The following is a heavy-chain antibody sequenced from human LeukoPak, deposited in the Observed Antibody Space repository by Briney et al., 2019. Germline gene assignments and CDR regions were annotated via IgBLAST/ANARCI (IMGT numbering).Heavy chain of an antibody. CDR1: GGSISSYY. J-gene: IGHJ6*02. CDR3: ARDRGLAGWYYYGSGSYYYYYGMDV. D-gene: IGHD3-10*01. V-gene: IGHV4-59*01. CDR2: IYYSGST. Sequence: PSETLSLTCTVSGGSISSYYWSWIRQPPGKGLKWIGYIYYSGSTNYNPSLKSRVTISVDTSKNQFSLKLSSVTAADTAVYYCARDRGLAGWYYYGSGSYYYYYGMDVWGQGTTVTVSS.